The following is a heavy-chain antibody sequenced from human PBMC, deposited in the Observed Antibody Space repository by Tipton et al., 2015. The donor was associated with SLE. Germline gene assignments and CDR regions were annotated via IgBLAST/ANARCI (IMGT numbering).Heavy chain of an antibody. V-gene: IGHV4-38-2*02. Sequence: TLSLTCTVSGYSISSGHLWGWIRQAPGKGLEWIASVFRSGTSHYNPSLKRRVTISVDTSKNQFSLKLSSVTAADTAVYYCAREGGSYTAFDYWGQGTLVTVSS. CDR2: VFRSGTS. J-gene: IGHJ4*02. CDR3: AREGGSYTAFDY. CDR1: GYSISSGHL. D-gene: IGHD1-26*01.